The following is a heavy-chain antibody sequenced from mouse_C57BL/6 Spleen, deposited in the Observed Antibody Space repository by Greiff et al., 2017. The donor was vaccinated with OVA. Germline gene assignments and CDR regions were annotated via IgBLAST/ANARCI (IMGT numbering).Heavy chain of an antibody. CDR3: ATLGRGY. D-gene: IGHD4-1*01. J-gene: IGHJ2*01. Sequence: QVQLQQSGPELVKPGASVKISCKASGYASSSSWMNWVKQRPGKGLEWIGRIYPGDGDTNYNGKFKGKATLTADKSSSTAYMQLSSLTSEDSAVYFCATLGRGYWGQGTTLTVSS. V-gene: IGHV1-82*01. CDR2: IYPGDGDT. CDR1: GYASSSSW.